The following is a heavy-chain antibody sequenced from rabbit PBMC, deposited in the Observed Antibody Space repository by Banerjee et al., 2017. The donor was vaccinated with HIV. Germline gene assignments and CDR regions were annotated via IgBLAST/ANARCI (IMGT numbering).Heavy chain of an antibody. CDR3: ARDLAGVIGWNFDL. CDR1: GFSLSSSYN. Sequence: QSLEESGGDLVKPGASLTLTCTASGFSLSSSYNMCWVRQAPGKGLEWIGCIYTGSSGSTQYANWAKGRFTISKTSSTTVTLQMTSLTAAYTATYLCARDLAGVIGWNFDLWGQGTLVTVS. CDR2: IYTGSSGST. J-gene: IGHJ4*01. D-gene: IGHD4-1*01. V-gene: IGHV1S40*01.